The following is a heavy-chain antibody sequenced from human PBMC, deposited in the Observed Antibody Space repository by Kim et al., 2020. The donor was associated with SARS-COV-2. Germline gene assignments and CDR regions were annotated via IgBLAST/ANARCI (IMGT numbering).Heavy chain of an antibody. D-gene: IGHD3-22*01. CDR1: GFTFSSYG. CDR3: ARDRGMIVVVTLFDY. J-gene: IGHJ4*02. CDR2: ISYDGSNK. V-gene: IGHV3-33*05. Sequence: GGSLRLSCAASGFTFSSYGMHWVRQAPGKGLEWVAVISYDGSNKYYADSVKGRFTISRDNSKNTLYLQMNSLRAEDTAVYYCARDRGMIVVVTLFDYWGQGTLVTVSS.